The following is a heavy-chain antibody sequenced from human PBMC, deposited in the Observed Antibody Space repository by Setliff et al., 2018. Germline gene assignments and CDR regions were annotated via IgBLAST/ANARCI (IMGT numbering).Heavy chain of an antibody. Sequence: SETLSLTCTVSDDSFTSSRYYWGWIRQAPGSGLEWIGSISYSGTPYYNASVESRVTISIDTSRNQFSLELCSVTVADTATYYCVRPGGTTVVARHFDYWGSGILVTVS. J-gene: IGHJ4*01. V-gene: IGHV4-39*01. CDR2: ISYSGTP. CDR1: DDSFTSSRYY. CDR3: VRPGGTTVVARHFDY. D-gene: IGHD2-15*01.